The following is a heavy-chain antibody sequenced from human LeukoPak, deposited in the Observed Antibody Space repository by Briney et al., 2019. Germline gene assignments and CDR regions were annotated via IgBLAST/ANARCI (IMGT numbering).Heavy chain of an antibody. D-gene: IGHD6-13*01. Sequence: PGGSLRLSCAASGFTFSNYAMSWVRQAPGKGLEWVSAISGTGYNTYYADSVKGRFTISRDNSKNTVYLQINTLRAEDTAVYYCAKGLYGSPPRVDYWGQGTLVTVSS. J-gene: IGHJ4*02. CDR2: ISGTGYNT. CDR1: GFTFSNYA. CDR3: AKGLYGSPPRVDY. V-gene: IGHV3-23*01.